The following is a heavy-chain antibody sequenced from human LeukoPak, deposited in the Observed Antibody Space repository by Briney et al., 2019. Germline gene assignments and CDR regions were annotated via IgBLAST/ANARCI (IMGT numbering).Heavy chain of an antibody. CDR2: INPSGGST. J-gene: IGHJ4*02. D-gene: IGHD1-26*01. V-gene: IGHV1-46*01. Sequence: AASVKVSCKASGYTFTSYYMHWVRQAPGQGLKWMGIINPSGGSTSYAQKFQGRVTMTRDMSTSTVYMELSSLRSEDTAVYYCARVGTVGAVDYWGQGTLVTVSS. CDR1: GYTFTSYY. CDR3: ARVGTVGAVDY.